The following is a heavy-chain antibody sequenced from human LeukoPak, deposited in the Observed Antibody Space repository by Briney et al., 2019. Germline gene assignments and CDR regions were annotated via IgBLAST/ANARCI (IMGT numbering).Heavy chain of an antibody. Sequence: SVKVSCKASGGTFSSYAISWVRQAPGQGLEWMGGIIPIFGTANCAQKFQGRVTITADKSTSTAYMELSSLRSEDTAVYYCARAHLRYFDPIYGMDVWGKGTTVTVSS. CDR1: GGTFSSYA. J-gene: IGHJ6*04. V-gene: IGHV1-69*06. CDR3: ARAHLRYFDPIYGMDV. D-gene: IGHD3-9*01. CDR2: IIPIFGTA.